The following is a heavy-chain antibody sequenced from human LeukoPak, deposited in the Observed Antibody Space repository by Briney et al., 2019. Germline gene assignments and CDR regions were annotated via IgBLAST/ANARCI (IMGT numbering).Heavy chain of an antibody. CDR3: AKDMNRDYDILTPTSGFDY. Sequence: GGSLRPSCAASGFTFDDYAMHWGRQAPGKGLEWVSLILGGGGSTYYADSVKGRFTISRDNSKNSLYLQMNSLRTEDTALYYCAKDMNRDYDILTPTSGFDYWGQGTLVTVSS. CDR1: GFTFDDYA. V-gene: IGHV3-43*02. CDR2: ILGGGGST. D-gene: IGHD3-9*01. J-gene: IGHJ4*02.